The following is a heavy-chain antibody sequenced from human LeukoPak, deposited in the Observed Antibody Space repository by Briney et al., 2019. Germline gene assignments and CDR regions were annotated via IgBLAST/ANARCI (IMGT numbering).Heavy chain of an antibody. V-gene: IGHV3-48*02. CDR1: GFTFSSYS. Sequence: GGSLRLSCAASGFTFSSYSMNWVRQAPGQGLEWVSYTSSSSSTIYYADSVKGRFTISRDNAKNSLYLQMNSLRDEDTAVYYCARENFRGSYGFDYWGQGILVTVSS. D-gene: IGHD3-16*01. J-gene: IGHJ4*02. CDR2: TSSSSSTI. CDR3: ARENFRGSYGFDY.